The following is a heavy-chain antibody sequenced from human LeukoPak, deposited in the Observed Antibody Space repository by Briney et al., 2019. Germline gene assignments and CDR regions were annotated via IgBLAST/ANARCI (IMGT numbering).Heavy chain of an antibody. J-gene: IGHJ3*02. Sequence: GASVKVSCKASGYTFTSYYMHWVRQAPGQGLEWMGWISAYNGNTNYAQKLQGRVTMTTDTSTSTAYMELRSLRSDDTAVYYCARDGRSGYDILTGYYVYPDAFDIWGQGTMVTVSS. CDR3: ARDGRSGYDILTGYYVYPDAFDI. V-gene: IGHV1-18*04. CDR1: GYTFTSYY. D-gene: IGHD3-9*01. CDR2: ISAYNGNT.